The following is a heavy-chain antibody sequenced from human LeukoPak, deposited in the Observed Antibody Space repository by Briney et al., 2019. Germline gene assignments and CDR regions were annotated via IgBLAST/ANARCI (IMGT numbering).Heavy chain of an antibody. CDR2: IYYSGST. CDR1: VGSISSYY. Sequence: SETLSLTCTVSVGSISSYYWSWVRQPPGKGLEWIGCIYYSGSTNYNPSLKSRVTISVDTSRNQFSLKLSSVTAADTAVYYCARDFRGYIDYWGQGALVTVSS. V-gene: IGHV4-59*01. CDR3: ARDFRGYIDY. J-gene: IGHJ4*02. D-gene: IGHD5-18*01.